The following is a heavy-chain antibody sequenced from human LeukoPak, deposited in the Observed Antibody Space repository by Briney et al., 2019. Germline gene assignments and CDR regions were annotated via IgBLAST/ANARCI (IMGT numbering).Heavy chain of an antibody. CDR2: IYYSGST. J-gene: IGHJ5*02. V-gene: IGHV4-39*01. CDR1: GGSISSSSYY. CDR3: ARHSGQNYISQT. D-gene: IGHD1-26*01. Sequence: SETLSLTCTVSGGSISSSSYYWGWIRQPPGKGLEWIGSIYYSGSTYYNPSLKSRVTISVDTSKNQFSLKLSSVTAADTAVYYCARHSGQNYISQTWGQGTLVTVSS.